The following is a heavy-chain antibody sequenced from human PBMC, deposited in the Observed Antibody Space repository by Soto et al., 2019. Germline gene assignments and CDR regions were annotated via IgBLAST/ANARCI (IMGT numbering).Heavy chain of an antibody. CDR1: GFSIGDSA. Sequence: EVQLVESGGGLVQPGGSLKLSCAASGFSIGDSAMHWVRQASGKGLEWVGRVRSKTSDYATSYGASVKGRFTISRDDSKNTAYLQTNNLKTGDTAGYYCTRHWGVPYYGMDVWGQGTTVTVYS. D-gene: IGHD3-16*01. CDR3: TRHWGVPYYGMDV. J-gene: IGHJ6*02. V-gene: IGHV3-73*02. CDR2: VRSKTSDYAT.